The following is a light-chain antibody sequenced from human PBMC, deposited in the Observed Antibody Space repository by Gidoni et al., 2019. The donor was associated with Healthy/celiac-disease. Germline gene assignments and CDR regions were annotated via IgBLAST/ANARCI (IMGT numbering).Light chain of an antibody. CDR3: QQYGSSPPCT. J-gene: IGKJ2*02. CDR2: GAA. CDR1: QSVSSSY. Sequence: EIVLRQSPGTLSLSPGARATLSCRSSQSVSSSYLAWHQQKPGQAPRLLIYGAASSATGLPDRFSGSGSGTDFTLTISRLEPEDFAVYYCQQYGSSPPCTFGQGTKLEIK. V-gene: IGKV3-20*01.